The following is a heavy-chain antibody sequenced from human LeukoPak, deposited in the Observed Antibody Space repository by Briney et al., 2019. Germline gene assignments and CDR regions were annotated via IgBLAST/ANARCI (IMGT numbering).Heavy chain of an antibody. J-gene: IGHJ4*02. CDR3: ARDPIDCYYHFDF. CDR2: IKANNGGT. Sequence: ASVKVSCKASGNTFTGYHIHWVRQAPGQGLEWMGWIKANNGGTKYAQKFQGRVTMARDTSISTGYMELNSLTSDDTAVYYCARDPIDCYYHFDFWGQGTLVTVAS. V-gene: IGHV1-2*02. CDR1: GNTFTGYH. D-gene: IGHD1-26*01.